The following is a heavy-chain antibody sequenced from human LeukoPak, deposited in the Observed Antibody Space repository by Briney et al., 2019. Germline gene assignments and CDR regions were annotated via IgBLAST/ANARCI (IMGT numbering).Heavy chain of an antibody. CDR1: GDSVSSNSAA. D-gene: IGHD6-19*01. J-gene: IGHJ3*02. Sequence: SQTLSLTCAISGDSVSSNSAAWNWIRQSPSRGLEWLGRTYYRSKWFNDYAVSVKSRMTINPDTSKNQFSLQLNSVTPEDTAVYYCARDRIAVAGTPWDAFDIWGQGTMVTVSS. V-gene: IGHV6-1*01. CDR3: ARDRIAVAGTPWDAFDI. CDR2: TYYRSKWFN.